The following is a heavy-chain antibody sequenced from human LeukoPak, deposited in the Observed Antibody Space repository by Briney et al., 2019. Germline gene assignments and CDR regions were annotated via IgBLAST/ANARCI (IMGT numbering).Heavy chain of an antibody. CDR1: GGTFSSYA. Sequence: SVTVSCKSSGGTFSSYAISWVRQAPGQGLEWMGRIIPILGIANYAQKFQGRVTITADKSTSTAYMELSSLRSEDTAVYYCAGASPGYSSSWYPLDYWGQGTLVTVSS. V-gene: IGHV1-69*04. J-gene: IGHJ4*02. CDR2: IIPILGIA. CDR3: AGASPGYSSSWYPLDY. D-gene: IGHD6-13*01.